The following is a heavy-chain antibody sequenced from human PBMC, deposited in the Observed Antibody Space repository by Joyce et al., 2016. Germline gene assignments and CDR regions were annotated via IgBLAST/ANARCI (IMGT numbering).Heavy chain of an antibody. CDR1: GSIFSGYA. Sequence: QEQLEESGGGVVQPGTSLRLSCTASGSIFSGYAMNWVRQAPGKGLELVAIISYDGPNQFYANSVMGRFTISRDNYKNTLFLQMNSLTIEDAGVYYCARRSGIPAGRRPGAFDMWGQATVVTVSS. CDR3: ARRSGIPAGRRPGAFDM. J-gene: IGHJ3*02. V-gene: IGHV3-30*04. CDR2: ISYDGPNQ. D-gene: IGHD6-13*01.